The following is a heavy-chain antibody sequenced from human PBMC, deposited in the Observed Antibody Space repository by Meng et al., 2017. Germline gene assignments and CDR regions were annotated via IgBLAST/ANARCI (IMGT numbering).Heavy chain of an antibody. V-gene: IGHV1-3*01. CDR2: INAGNSDT. CDR1: GYTFTTYA. CDR3: ARAIAVSGTGRFDY. J-gene: IGHJ4*02. Sequence: QVRLGQSRADLKKPGDSVTVSCTDSGYTFTTYAIHRVRQAPGQRLEWMGWINAGNSDTKYSQKLQGRVTITRDTSASTVYMEVSSLRSEDTGVYYCARAIAVSGTGRFDYWGQGTLVTSPQ. D-gene: IGHD6-19*01.